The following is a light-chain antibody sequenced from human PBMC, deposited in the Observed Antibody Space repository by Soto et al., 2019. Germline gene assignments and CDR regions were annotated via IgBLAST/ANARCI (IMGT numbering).Light chain of an antibody. CDR2: DDN. J-gene: IGLJ1*01. CDR1: SSDVAAYNY. Sequence: QSALTQPASVSGSPGQSITISCTGTSSDVAAYNYVSWFQHHAGKAPKLMLYDDNNRPSGVSNRFSGSKSGNTASLTISGLQVEDEADYYCSSYTTSNTPLYVFGTGTKVTVL. V-gene: IGLV2-14*03. CDR3: SSYTTSNTPLYV.